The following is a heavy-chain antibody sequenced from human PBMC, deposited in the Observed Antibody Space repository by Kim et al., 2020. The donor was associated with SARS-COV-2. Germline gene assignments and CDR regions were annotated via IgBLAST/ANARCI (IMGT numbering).Heavy chain of an antibody. CDR3: AKNDGYSYGYGHIFDY. V-gene: IGHV3-23*01. CDR1: GFTFSSYA. Sequence: GGSLRLSCAASGFTFSSYAMSWVRQAPGKGLEWVSAISGSGGSTYYADSVKGRFTISRDNSKNTLYLQMNSLRAEDTAVYYCAKNDGYSYGYGHIFDYWGQGTLVTVSS. D-gene: IGHD5-18*01. CDR2: ISGSGGST. J-gene: IGHJ4*02.